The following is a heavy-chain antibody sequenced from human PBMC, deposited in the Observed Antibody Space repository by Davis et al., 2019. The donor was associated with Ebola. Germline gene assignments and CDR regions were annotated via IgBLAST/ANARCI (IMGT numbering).Heavy chain of an antibody. Sequence: PSETLSLTCTVSGGSISRGGSYWTWIHQHPGKALEWIGYIYYSGSTYYKPSLKSRVTISLDTSKNQFSLNLYSVTAADTAVYYCARDLRYDSSGYDYYFYMDVWGKGTTVTVSS. D-gene: IGHD3-22*01. CDR2: IYYSGST. V-gene: IGHV4-31*03. CDR1: GGSISRGGSY. CDR3: ARDLRYDSSGYDYYFYMDV. J-gene: IGHJ6*03.